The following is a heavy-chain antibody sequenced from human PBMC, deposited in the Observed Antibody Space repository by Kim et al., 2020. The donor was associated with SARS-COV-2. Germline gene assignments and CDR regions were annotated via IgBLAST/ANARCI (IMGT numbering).Heavy chain of an antibody. V-gene: IGHV3-7*01. CDR3: ARDGDLYSSGKDAFEI. J-gene: IGHJ3*02. CDR1: GFTFSSYW. Sequence: GGSLRLSCAASGFTFSSYWMTWVHQAPGKGLEWVSNIKEDGNQKYYVDSVKGRFTISRDNAKNSLYLQMNSLRAEDTAVYYCARDGDLYSSGKDAFEIWGEGTMVTVSS. D-gene: IGHD6-19*01. CDR2: IKEDGNQK.